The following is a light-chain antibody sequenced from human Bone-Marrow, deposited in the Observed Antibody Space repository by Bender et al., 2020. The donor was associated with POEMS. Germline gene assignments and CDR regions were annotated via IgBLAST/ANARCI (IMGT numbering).Light chain of an antibody. V-gene: IGLV2-11*01. CDR3: GSYTRTSTYV. J-gene: IGLJ1*01. CDR1: KNDIGTYDF. Sequence: QSALTQPPSASGSPGQSVTISCTGTKNDIGTYDFVSWYQQHPGQAPKLLIYDVTRRPSGVPNRFSGSKSGNTASLIISGLQADDEADYYCGSYTRTSTYVFGTGTKVTVL. CDR2: DVT.